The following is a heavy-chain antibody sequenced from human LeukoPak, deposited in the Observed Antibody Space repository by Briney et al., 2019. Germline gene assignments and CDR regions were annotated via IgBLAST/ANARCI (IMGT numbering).Heavy chain of an antibody. J-gene: IGHJ6*02. V-gene: IGHV4-30-2*01. CDR3: ARGASGITGTTFYYYGMDV. CDR2: IYHSGST. CDR1: GGSISSGGYS. D-gene: IGHD1-7*01. Sequence: PSQTLSLTCAVSGGSISSGGYSWSWIRQPPGKGLEWIGYIYHSGSTYYNPSLKSRVTISVDTSKNQFSLKLSSVTAADTAVYYCARGASGITGTTFYYYGMDVWGQGTTVTVSS.